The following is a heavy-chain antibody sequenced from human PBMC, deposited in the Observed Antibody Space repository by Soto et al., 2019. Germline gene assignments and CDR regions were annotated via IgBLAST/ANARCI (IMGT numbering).Heavy chain of an antibody. D-gene: IGHD3-10*01. CDR2: INHSGST. Sequence: QVQLQQWGAGLLKPSETLSLTCAVYGGSFSGYYWSWIRQPPGKGLEWIGEINHSGSTNYNPSLKSRVTISVDTSKNQFSLKLSSVTAADTAVYYCARSPHLINMVRGVIRYFQHWGQGTLVTVSS. CDR1: GGSFSGYY. V-gene: IGHV4-34*01. CDR3: ARSPHLINMVRGVIRYFQH. J-gene: IGHJ1*01.